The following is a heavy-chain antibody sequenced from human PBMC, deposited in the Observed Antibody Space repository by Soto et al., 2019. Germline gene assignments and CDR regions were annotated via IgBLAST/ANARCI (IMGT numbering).Heavy chain of an antibody. D-gene: IGHD3-16*02. CDR3: ARGLHLGELSFGGLFPRTEDAFDI. CDR2: ISSSSSTI. CDR1: GFTFSSYS. J-gene: IGHJ3*02. V-gene: IGHV3-48*01. Sequence: GGSLRLSCAASGFTFSSYSMNWVRQAPGKGLEWVSYISSSSSTIYYADSVKGRFTISRDNAKNSLYLQMNSLRAEDTAVYYCARGLHLGELSFGGLFPRTEDAFDIWGQGTMVTVSS.